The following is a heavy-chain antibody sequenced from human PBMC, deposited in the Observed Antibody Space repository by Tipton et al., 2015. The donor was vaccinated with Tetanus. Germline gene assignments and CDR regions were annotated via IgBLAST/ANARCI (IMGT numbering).Heavy chain of an antibody. Sequence: TLSLTCTVSGGSISSYYWSWIRQPPGKGLEWIGYIYYSGSTNYNPSLTSRVTISVDTSKNQFSLKLSSVTAADTAVYYCARSGGRRYAFDIWGQGTMVTVSS. CDR2: IYYSGST. CDR1: GGSISSYY. CDR3: ARSGGRRYAFDI. D-gene: IGHD3-16*01. J-gene: IGHJ3*02. V-gene: IGHV4-59*01.